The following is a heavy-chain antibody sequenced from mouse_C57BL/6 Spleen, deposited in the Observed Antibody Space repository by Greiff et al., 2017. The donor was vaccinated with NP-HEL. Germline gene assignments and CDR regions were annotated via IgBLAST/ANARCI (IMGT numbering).Heavy chain of an antibody. D-gene: IGHD2-5*01. Sequence: EVKLVESGPGLVKPSQSLSLTCSVTGYSITSGYYWNWIRQFPGNKLEWMGYISYDGSNNYNPSLKNRISITRDTSKNQFFLKLNSVTTEDTATYYCARYSNYDAMDYWGQGTSVTVSS. CDR2: ISYDGSN. V-gene: IGHV3-6*01. CDR3: ARYSNYDAMDY. CDR1: GYSITSGYY. J-gene: IGHJ4*01.